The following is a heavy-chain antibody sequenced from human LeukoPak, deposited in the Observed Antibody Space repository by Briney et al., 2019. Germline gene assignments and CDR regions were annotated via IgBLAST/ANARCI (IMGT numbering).Heavy chain of an antibody. CDR2: IYYTRST. V-gene: IGHV4-39*01. D-gene: IGHD3-22*01. Sequence: SETLSLTCTVSGGSISSSSYYWGWIRQPPGKGLEWIGSIYYTRSTYYNPSLKSRVAISVDTSKNQFSLKLTSVTAADTAVYYCARGVTMIVVVIHDWYFDLWGRGTLVTVSS. CDR3: ARGVTMIVVVIHDWYFDL. CDR1: GGSISSSSYY. J-gene: IGHJ2*01.